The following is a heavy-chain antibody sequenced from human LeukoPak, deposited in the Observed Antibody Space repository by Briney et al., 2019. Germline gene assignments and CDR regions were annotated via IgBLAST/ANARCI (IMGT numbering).Heavy chain of an antibody. D-gene: IGHD4-17*01. J-gene: IGHJ6*02. CDR1: GFTFSSYA. CDR2: ISSNGGST. Sequence: GGFLRLSCSASGFTFSSYAMHWVRQAPGKGLEYVSAISSNGGSTYYADSVKGRFTISRDNSKNTLYLQMSSLRAEDTAVYYCVKSVTRGYYYYGMDVWGQGTTVTVSS. V-gene: IGHV3-64D*06. CDR3: VKSVTRGYYYYGMDV.